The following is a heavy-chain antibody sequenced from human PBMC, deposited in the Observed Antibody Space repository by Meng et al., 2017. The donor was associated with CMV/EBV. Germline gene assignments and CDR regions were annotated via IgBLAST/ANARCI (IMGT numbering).Heavy chain of an antibody. CDR3: AKDPAERSSSPYYYYGMDV. CDR1: GFTFSSYG. D-gene: IGHD6-13*01. CDR2: IRYDGSNK. Sequence: GGPLRLSCAASGFTFSSYGMHWVRQAPGKGLEWVAFIRYDGSNKYNADSVKGRFTISRDNSKNTLYLQMNSLSAEDTAVYYCAKDPAERSSSPYYYYGMDVWGQGTTVTVSS. J-gene: IGHJ6*02. V-gene: IGHV3-30*02.